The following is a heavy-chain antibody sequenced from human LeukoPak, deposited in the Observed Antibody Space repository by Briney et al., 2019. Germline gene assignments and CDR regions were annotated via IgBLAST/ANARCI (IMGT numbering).Heavy chain of an antibody. V-gene: IGHV3-15*01. CDR3: TTDYYGSGSQPWWFDP. Sequence: GGSLRLSCAASGFTFSNAWMSWVRQAPGKGLEWVVRIKSKTDGGTTDYAAPVQGRFTISRDDSKNTLYLQMNSLKTDDTAAYYCTTDYYGSGSQPWWFDPWGQGTLVTVSS. J-gene: IGHJ5*02. D-gene: IGHD3-10*01. CDR2: IKSKTDGGTT. CDR1: GFTFSNAW.